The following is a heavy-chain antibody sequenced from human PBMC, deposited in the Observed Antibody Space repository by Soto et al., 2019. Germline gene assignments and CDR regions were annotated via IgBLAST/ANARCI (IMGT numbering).Heavy chain of an antibody. CDR1: GFTFSSYA. J-gene: IGHJ4*02. CDR3: GRCTSTSCHLGSDY. V-gene: IGHV3-30-3*01. CDR2: ISHDGINK. Sequence: QVLLVDSGGGVVQPGRSLRLSCAASGFTFSSYAMNWVRQGPGKGLEWVALISHDGINKYYADSVRGRFTISRDSSTNTLYLQMNSLRAADTAVYYCGRCTSTSCHLGSDYWGQGTLVTVSS. D-gene: IGHD2-2*01.